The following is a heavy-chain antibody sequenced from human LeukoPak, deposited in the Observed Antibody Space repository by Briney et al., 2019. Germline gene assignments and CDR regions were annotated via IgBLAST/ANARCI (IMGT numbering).Heavy chain of an antibody. Sequence: GGSLRLSCAASGFTFSSDAMYWVRQSPGKGLEWVSAISGSGITTYYADSVKGRFTISRDNSKNTLYLQMNSLRAEDTAVYYCAKEIVWDGYDWAFDYWGQGTLVTVSS. CDR3: AKEIVWDGYDWAFDY. CDR1: GFTFSSDA. D-gene: IGHD5-12*01. CDR2: ISGSGITT. J-gene: IGHJ4*02. V-gene: IGHV3-23*01.